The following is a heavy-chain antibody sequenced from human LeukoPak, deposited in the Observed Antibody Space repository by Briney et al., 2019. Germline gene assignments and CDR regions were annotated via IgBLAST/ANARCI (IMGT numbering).Heavy chain of an antibody. CDR1: GFTFSSYG. D-gene: IGHD3-10*01. CDR2: ISYDGSNK. Sequence: QAGRSLRLSCAASGFTFSSYGMHWVRQAPGKGLEWVAVISYDGSNKYYADSVKGRFTISRDNSKNTLYLQMNSLRAEDTAVYYCARLFSNTFYYHSGTHLDYWGQGTLVTVSS. V-gene: IGHV3-30*03. J-gene: IGHJ4*02. CDR3: ARLFSNTFYYHSGTHLDY.